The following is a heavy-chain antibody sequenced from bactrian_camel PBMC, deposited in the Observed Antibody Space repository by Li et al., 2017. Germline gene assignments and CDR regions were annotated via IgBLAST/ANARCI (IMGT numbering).Heavy chain of an antibody. V-gene: IGHV3S1*01. CDR1: TYDGWSNC. CDR2: IYLGAGKT. J-gene: IGHJ4*01. Sequence: QLVESGGGSVQTGGSLNISCKASTYDGWSNCMAWFRQAPGKEREGVASIYLGAGKTYYADSVKGRFTISRDNAKNTLSLHMTNLSPEDSATYYCAADPPCGLDSAPRHRYWGQGTQVTVS. D-gene: IGHD8*01. CDR3: AADPPCGLDSAPRHRY.